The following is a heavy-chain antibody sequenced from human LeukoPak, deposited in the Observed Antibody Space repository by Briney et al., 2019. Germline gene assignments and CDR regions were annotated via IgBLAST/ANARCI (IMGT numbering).Heavy chain of an antibody. V-gene: IGHV1-69*06. CDR1: GGTFSSYA. Sequence: SVWVSCTASGGTFSSYAISWVRQAPGQGLEWMGGIYPIFGTENYAQEFQGRVTTTADKSTSTAYMEQSSLRAEDTAVYCCARDLNLGYCSSTRCYLPDWGQGTLVTVSS. D-gene: IGHD2-2*01. J-gene: IGHJ4*02. CDR3: ARDLNLGYCSSTRCYLPD. CDR2: IYPIFGTE.